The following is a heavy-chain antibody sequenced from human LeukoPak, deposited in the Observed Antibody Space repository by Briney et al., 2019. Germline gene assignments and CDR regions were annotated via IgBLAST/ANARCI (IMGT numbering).Heavy chain of an antibody. J-gene: IGHJ5*02. CDR2: IYTSGST. V-gene: IGHV4-4*07. CDR3: ARVGTNPSQNWFDP. Sequence: SETLSLTCTVSGGSISSYYWSWIWQPAGKGLEWIGRIYTSGSTNYNPSLKSRVTMSVDTSKNQFSLKLSSVTAADTAVYYCARVGTNPSQNWFDPWGQGTLVTVSS. D-gene: IGHD2-8*01. CDR1: GGSISSYY.